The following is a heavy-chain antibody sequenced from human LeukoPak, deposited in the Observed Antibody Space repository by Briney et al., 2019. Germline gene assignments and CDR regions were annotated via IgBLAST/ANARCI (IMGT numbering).Heavy chain of an antibody. CDR1: GGSISSGDYY. CDR2: IYYSGST. D-gene: IGHD2-15*01. CDR3: ARDQGEWIGDYYYGMDV. Sequence: SETLSLTCTVSGGSISSGDYYWSWIRQPPGKGLEWIGYIYYSGSTYYNPSLKSRVTISVDTSKNQSSLKQSSVTAADTAVYYCARDQGEWIGDYYYGMDVWGKGTTVTVSS. V-gene: IGHV4-30-4*01. J-gene: IGHJ6*04.